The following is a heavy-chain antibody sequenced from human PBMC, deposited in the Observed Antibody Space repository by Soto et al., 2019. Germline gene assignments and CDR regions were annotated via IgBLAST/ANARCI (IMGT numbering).Heavy chain of an antibody. V-gene: IGHV4-59*01. J-gene: IGHJ3*02. CDR1: GGSISPYY. CDR3: ASESTVTHAFDI. CDR2: IYYSGST. D-gene: IGHD4-17*01. Sequence: SETLSLTCTVSGGSISPYYWSWIRQPPGKGLEWIGYIYYSGSTNYNPSLKSRVTISVDTSKNQFSLKLSSVTAADTAGYYCASESTVTHAFDIWGQGTMVTVSS.